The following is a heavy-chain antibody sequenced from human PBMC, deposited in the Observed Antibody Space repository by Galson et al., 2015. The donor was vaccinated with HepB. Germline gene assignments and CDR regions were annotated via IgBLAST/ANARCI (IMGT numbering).Heavy chain of an antibody. CDR3: STAQLSAYYYDTRGFYDYFDY. D-gene: IGHD3-22*01. CDR2: IRSKTDGGTT. V-gene: IGHV3-15*01. CDR1: GSTFSNAW. Sequence: SLRLSCAASGSTFSNAWMTWVRQAPGKGLEWVGRIRSKTDGGTTDYAAPVKGRFTISRDDSINTLYLQMNSLKTEDTAVYYCSTAQLSAYYYDTRGFYDYFDYWGQGSLVTVSS. J-gene: IGHJ4*02.